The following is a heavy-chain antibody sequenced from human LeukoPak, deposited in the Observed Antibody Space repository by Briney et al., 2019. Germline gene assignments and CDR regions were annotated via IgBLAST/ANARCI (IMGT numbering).Heavy chain of an antibody. CDR1: GFTFSRYG. D-gene: IGHD6-19*01. Sequence: QSGGSLRLSCAASGFTFSRYGMHWVRQAPGKGLEWVAVISYDGSNKYYADSVKGRFTISRDNSKNTLYLQMNSLRAEDTAVYYCGKEGDSRGWYYFDSWGQGTLVTVSS. J-gene: IGHJ4*02. CDR3: GKEGDSRGWYYFDS. CDR2: ISYDGSNK. V-gene: IGHV3-30*18.